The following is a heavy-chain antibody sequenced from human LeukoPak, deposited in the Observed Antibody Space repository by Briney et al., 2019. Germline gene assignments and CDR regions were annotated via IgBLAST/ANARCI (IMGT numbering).Heavy chain of an antibody. V-gene: IGHV1-2*06. D-gene: IGHD4-17*01. J-gene: IGHJ4*02. Sequence: ASVKVSCKASGYTFTGYYMHWVRQAPGQGLEWMGRINPNSGGTNYAQKFQGRVTMTRDTSISTAYMELSRLRSDDTAVHYCARANLDHGAFYFDYWGQGTLVTVSS. CDR3: ARANLDHGAFYFDY. CDR2: INPNSGGT. CDR1: GYTFTGYY.